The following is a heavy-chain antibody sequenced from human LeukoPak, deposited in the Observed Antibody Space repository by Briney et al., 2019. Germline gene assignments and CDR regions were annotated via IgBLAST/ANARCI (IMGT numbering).Heavy chain of an antibody. Sequence: SETLSLTCTVSGGSISSSSYYWGWIRQPPGKGLEWIGSIYYSGGTYYNPSLKSRVTISVDTSKNQFSLKLSSVTAADTAVYYCASQGQWGELILWGQGTLVTVSS. CDR3: ASQGQWGELIL. J-gene: IGHJ4*02. CDR1: GGSISSSSYY. CDR2: IYYSGGT. V-gene: IGHV4-39*01. D-gene: IGHD3-16*01.